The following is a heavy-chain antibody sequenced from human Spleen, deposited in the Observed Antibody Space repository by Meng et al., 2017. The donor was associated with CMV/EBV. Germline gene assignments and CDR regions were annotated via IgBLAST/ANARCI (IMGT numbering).Heavy chain of an antibody. Sequence: SETLSLTCTVSGGSISSYYWSWIRQPPGKGLEWIGYIYYSGSTNYNPSLKSRVTISVDTSKNQFSLKLSSVTAADTAVYYCASDQSGYYHFDIWGQGTMVTVSS. D-gene: IGHD3-22*01. V-gene: IGHV4-59*01. CDR3: ASDQSGYYHFDI. CDR1: GGSISSYY. CDR2: IYYSGST. J-gene: IGHJ3*02.